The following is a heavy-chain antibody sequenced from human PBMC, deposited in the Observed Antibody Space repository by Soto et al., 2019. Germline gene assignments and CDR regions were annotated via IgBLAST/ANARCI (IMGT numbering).Heavy chain of an antibody. CDR3: STISLGYCGGSSCYSYFDY. Sequence: EVQLVESGGGLVRPGGSLRLSCAASGVTFSDAWMNWVRQAPGKGLEWLGRIKSNSNGGTPDYAAPVKGTFTISRDDSKNTLYLQMNSLKTAGTAVYYCSTISLGYCGGSSCYSYFDYWGQGTLVTVSS. CDR1: GVTFSDAW. V-gene: IGHV3-15*01. CDR2: IKSNSNGGTP. J-gene: IGHJ4*02. D-gene: IGHD2-2*01.